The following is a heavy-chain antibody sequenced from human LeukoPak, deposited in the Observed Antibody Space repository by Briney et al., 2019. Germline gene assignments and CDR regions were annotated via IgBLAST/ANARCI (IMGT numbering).Heavy chain of an antibody. D-gene: IGHD1-26*01. CDR2: ISPYNGNT. J-gene: IGHJ4*02. V-gene: IGHV1-18*01. CDR3: AREESIGRYQFLHEY. CDR1: GYTFTSYG. Sequence: ASVKVSCKASGYTFTSYGITWVRQAPGQGLEWMGWISPYNGNTKYLQKFQGRVTMTTDTSTSTASMEVRSLRSDDTAVYYCAREESIGRYQFLHEYWGQGTLVTVSS.